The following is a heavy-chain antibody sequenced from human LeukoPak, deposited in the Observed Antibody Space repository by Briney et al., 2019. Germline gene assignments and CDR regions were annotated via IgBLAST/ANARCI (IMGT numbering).Heavy chain of an antibody. V-gene: IGHV3-23*01. Sequence: GGSLRLSRAASGFTFSSYAMSWVRQAPGKGLEWVSAISGSDGSTYYADSVKGRFTISRDNSKTTLYLQMNSLTAEDTAVYYCAKAQSRIVGATIFDYWGQGTLVTVSS. D-gene: IGHD1-26*01. CDR2: ISGSDGST. J-gene: IGHJ4*02. CDR3: AKAQSRIVGATIFDY. CDR1: GFTFSSYA.